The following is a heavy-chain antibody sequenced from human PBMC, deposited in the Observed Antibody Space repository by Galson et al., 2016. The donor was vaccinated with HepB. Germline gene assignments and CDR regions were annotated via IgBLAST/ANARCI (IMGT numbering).Heavy chain of an antibody. CDR3: ARDYSRSEPMYSYYYMDV. CDR2: IWHDGSIK. CDR1: GFSFSTYG. J-gene: IGHJ6*03. Sequence: SLRLSCAASGFSFSTYGMHWVRQAPGKGLEWVAVIWHDGSIKYYGESVTGRFTISRDNSKNTLFLQMTALRVEDTAVYYCARDYSRSEPMYSYYYMDVWGKGATVTVSS. V-gene: IGHV3-33*01. D-gene: IGHD6-13*01.